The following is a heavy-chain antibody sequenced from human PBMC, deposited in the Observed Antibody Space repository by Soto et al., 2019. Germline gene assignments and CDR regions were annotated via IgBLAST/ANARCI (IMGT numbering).Heavy chain of an antibody. CDR1: GYCLSSGNY. Sequence: PSGTLSRTCAVSGYCLSSGNYWGWIRQPPGKGLEWIGSTYHSGSTYYNPSLKSRVTISVDTSKNQFSLKLSSVTAADTAVYYCARGAMIVPNYAFDIWGQGTMVTVSS. J-gene: IGHJ3*02. V-gene: IGHV4-38-2*01. D-gene: IGHD3-22*01. CDR3: ARGAMIVPNYAFDI. CDR2: TYHSGST.